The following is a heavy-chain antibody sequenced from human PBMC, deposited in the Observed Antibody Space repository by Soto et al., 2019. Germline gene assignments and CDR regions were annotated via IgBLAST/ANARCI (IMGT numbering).Heavy chain of an antibody. Sequence: QLQLQESGPGLVKPSETLSLTCTVSGGSISSSSYYWGWIRQPPGRGLEWLGKIYYAGTTYYNPSLKSRVTIAVDTSRNQFSLNLSSVTAADTAVYYCARLPFYCSSTSCSGFYYYAVDVWGQGTTVTVSS. CDR3: ARLPFYCSSTSCSGFYYYAVDV. V-gene: IGHV4-39*01. CDR2: IYYAGTT. CDR1: GGSISSSSYY. D-gene: IGHD2-2*01. J-gene: IGHJ6*02.